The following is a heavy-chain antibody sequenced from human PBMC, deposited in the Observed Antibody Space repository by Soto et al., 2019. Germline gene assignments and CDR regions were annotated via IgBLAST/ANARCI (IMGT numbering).Heavy chain of an antibody. J-gene: IGHJ4*02. CDR3: ARESMVPIDY. CDR2: ISSSSSYI. CDR1: GFTFSSYS. Sequence: EVQLVESGGGLVKPGGSLRLSCAASGFTFSSYSMNWVRQAPGKGLEWVSSISSSSSYIYYVDSVKGRFTISRDNAKNSLYLQMNSLRAEDTAVYYCARESMVPIDYWGQGTLVTVSS. D-gene: IGHD3-10*01. V-gene: IGHV3-21*01.